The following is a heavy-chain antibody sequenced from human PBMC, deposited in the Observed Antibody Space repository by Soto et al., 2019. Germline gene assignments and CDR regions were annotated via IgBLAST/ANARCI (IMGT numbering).Heavy chain of an antibody. D-gene: IGHD6-13*01. Sequence: QVQLVQSGAEVKKPGASVKVSCKASGYTFTSYGISWVRQAPGQGLEWLGRVSAYNGNTNYAQKLQGRVTMTTDTSTSTAYMELRSLRSDDTAVYYCARDLGEQQLVPNWFDPWGQGTLVTVSS. V-gene: IGHV1-18*01. J-gene: IGHJ5*02. CDR3: ARDLGEQQLVPNWFDP. CDR2: VSAYNGNT. CDR1: GYTFTSYG.